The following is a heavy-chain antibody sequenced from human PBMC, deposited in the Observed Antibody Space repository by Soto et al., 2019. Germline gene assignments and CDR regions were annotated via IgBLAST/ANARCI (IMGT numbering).Heavy chain of an antibody. D-gene: IGHD2-21*02. CDR2: ISAIDGKI. Sequence: QVQLVQSGTEVRKPGASVKLSCRASGYTFTNFPINWVRQAPGQRPQWLGWISAIDGKIKYSQKFQGRVTLTTDTSASTTYMELSSLRSDDTAMYYCARGFRDPSFSGFDYWGQGALGTVSS. V-gene: IGHV1-3*01. CDR1: GYTFTNFP. CDR3: ARGFRDPSFSGFDY. J-gene: IGHJ4*02.